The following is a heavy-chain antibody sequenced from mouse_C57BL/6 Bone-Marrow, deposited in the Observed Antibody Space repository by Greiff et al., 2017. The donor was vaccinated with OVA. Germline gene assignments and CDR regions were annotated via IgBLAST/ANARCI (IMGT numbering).Heavy chain of an antibody. J-gene: IGHJ4*01. CDR3: VRPYYDRAMDY. Sequence: EAGGGLVQPKGSLKLSCAASGFSFNTYAMNWVRQAPGKGLEWVARIRSKSNNYATYYADSVKDRFTISRDDSESMLYLQMNNLKTEDTAMYYCVRPYYDRAMDYWGQGTSVTVSS. V-gene: IGHV10-1*01. CDR1: GFSFNTYA. CDR2: IRSKSNNYAT. D-gene: IGHD2-4*01.